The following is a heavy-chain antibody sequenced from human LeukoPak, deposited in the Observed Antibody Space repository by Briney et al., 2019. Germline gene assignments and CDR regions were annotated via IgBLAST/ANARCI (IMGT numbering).Heavy chain of an antibody. CDR3: ARPAYYDSRGGVAFDI. D-gene: IGHD3-22*01. V-gene: IGHV1-18*01. J-gene: IGHJ3*02. Sequence: ASVKVSCKASGYTFTSYGISWVRQAPGQGLEWMGWISAYNGNTNYAQKLQGRVTMTTDTSTSTAYMELRSLRSEDTAVYYCARPAYYDSRGGVAFDIWGQGTMVTVSS. CDR1: GYTFTSYG. CDR2: ISAYNGNT.